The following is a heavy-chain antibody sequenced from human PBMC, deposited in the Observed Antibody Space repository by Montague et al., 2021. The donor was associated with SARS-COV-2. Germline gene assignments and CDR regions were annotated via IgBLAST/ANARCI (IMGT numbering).Heavy chain of an antibody. CDR2: IHNGDGNT. D-gene: IGHD6-13*01. Sequence: SLRLSCAASGFTFSSYAMSWVRQAPGKGLECVSVIHNGDGNTYYGDSVKGRFTISRDNSKNTLYLQMNSLRAEDTAVYYCAKAYSSSWWNWFDPWGQGTLVTVSS. CDR3: AKAYSSSWWNWFDP. J-gene: IGHJ5*02. CDR1: GFTFSSYA. V-gene: IGHV3-23*03.